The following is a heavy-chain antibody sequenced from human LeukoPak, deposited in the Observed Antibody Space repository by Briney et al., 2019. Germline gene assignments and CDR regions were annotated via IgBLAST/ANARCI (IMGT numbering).Heavy chain of an antibody. J-gene: IGHJ5*02. CDR1: GYIFASYA. V-gene: IGHV1-69*05. CDR2: IIPIFGTA. D-gene: IGHD3-10*01. Sequence: GASVKVSCKTSGYIFASYAISWVRQAPGQGLEWMGGIIPIFGTANYAQKFQGRVTITTDESTSTAYMELSSLRSEDTAVYYCARDGYWFGELSGWFDPWGQGTLVTVSS. CDR3: ARDGYWFGELSGWFDP.